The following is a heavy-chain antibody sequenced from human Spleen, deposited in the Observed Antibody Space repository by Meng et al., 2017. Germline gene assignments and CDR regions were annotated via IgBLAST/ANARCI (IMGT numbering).Heavy chain of an antibody. Sequence: GESLKISCAASGFIFTNYEMNWVRQAPGKGLEWVSYISSGAASIYYADSVKGRFVISRDNSKNTLSLQMNSLRAEDTALYLCVRDHVIVAMTFSNYFDPWGQGTLVTVSS. CDR3: VRDHVIVAMTFSNYFDP. J-gene: IGHJ5*02. CDR1: GFIFTNYE. CDR2: ISSGAASI. V-gene: IGHV3-48*03. D-gene: IGHD5-12*01.